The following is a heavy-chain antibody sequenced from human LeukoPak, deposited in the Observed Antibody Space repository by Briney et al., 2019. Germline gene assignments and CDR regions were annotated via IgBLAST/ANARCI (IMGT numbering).Heavy chain of an antibody. CDR1: GYTFTSYG. J-gene: IGHJ6*02. CDR3: ARDLPGGWELLGYYYGMDV. V-gene: IGHV1-18*01. CDR2: ISAYNGNT. Sequence: ASVTVSCKASGYTFTSYGISWVRQAPGQGLEWMGWISAYNGNTNYAQKLQGRVTMTTDTSTSTAYMELRSLRSDDTAVYYCARDLPGGWELLGYYYGMDVWGQGTTVTVSS. D-gene: IGHD1-26*01.